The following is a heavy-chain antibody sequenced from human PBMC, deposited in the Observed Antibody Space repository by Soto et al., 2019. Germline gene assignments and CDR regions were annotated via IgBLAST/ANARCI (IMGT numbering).Heavy chain of an antibody. J-gene: IGHJ6*02. CDR3: ARDSSYESHYYYYYGMDV. V-gene: IGHV4-59*01. CDR2: IYYSGST. CDR1: GGSISSYY. D-gene: IGHD5-18*01. Sequence: PSETLSLTCTVSGGSISSYYWSWIRQPPGKGLEWIGYIYYSGSTNYNPSLKSRVTISVDTSKNHFSLKLSSVTAADTAVYYCARDSSYESHYYYYYGMDVWGQGTTVTVSS.